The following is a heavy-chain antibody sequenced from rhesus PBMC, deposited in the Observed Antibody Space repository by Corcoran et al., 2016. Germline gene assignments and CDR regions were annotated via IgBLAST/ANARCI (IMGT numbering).Heavy chain of an antibody. J-gene: IGHJ4*01. CDR1: GGCISSNY. V-gene: IGHV4-173*01. CDR2: VSGSGGST. CDR3: AILYSGSWTPFDY. D-gene: IGHD6-25*01. Sequence: QLQLQESGPGLVKPSETLSLTCAVSGGCISSNYWSWVRPPPGQGLEWIGRVSGSGGSTYYNPSLKSRVTISTDTSKNQFSLKLSSVTAADTAVYYCAILYSGSWTPFDYWGQGVLVTVSS.